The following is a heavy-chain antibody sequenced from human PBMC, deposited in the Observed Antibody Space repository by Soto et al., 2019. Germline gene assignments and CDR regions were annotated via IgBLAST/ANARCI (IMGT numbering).Heavy chain of an antibody. CDR3: ARGYCCGGTCYSPRYNWFDP. Sequence: QVQLVQSGAEVKKTGSSVKVSCKASGDTSSTYSINWVRQAPGQGLEWVGRIIPILALTNYAQRFQGRVTISADKSTSKVYMDLSSLRSAVTAVYYCARGYCCGGTCYSPRYNWFDPWGQRTLVTVSS. D-gene: IGHD2-15*01. V-gene: IGHV1-69*02. CDR1: GDTSSTYS. J-gene: IGHJ5*02. CDR2: IIPILALT.